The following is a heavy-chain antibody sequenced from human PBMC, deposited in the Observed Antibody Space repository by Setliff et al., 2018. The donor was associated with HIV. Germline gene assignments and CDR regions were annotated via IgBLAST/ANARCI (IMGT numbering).Heavy chain of an antibody. CDR2: IYTSGST. D-gene: IGHD6-13*01. J-gene: IGHJ4*02. CDR3: VTSSSWSSRLNF. CDR1: GGSISSGSYY. V-gene: IGHV4-61*09. Sequence: SETLSLTCTVSGGSISSGSYYWSWIRQPAGKGLEWIGHIYTSGSTNYNPSLKSRVTISVDTSKNQFSLKVTSVTAADTAVYYCVTSSSWSSRLNFWGQGMLVTVS.